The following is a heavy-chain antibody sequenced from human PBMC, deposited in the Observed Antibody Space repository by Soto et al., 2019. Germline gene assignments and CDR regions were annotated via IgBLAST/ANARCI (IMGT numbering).Heavy chain of an antibody. CDR3: ARVYGTGYYFDY. CDR2: INPSGGTT. J-gene: IGHJ4*02. V-gene: IGHV1-46*01. CDR1: GYTFTSYH. Sequence: QVQLVQSGAEVRMPGASVKVSCKTSGYTFTSYHIHWVRQAPGQGLEWMGIINPSGGTTTYAQKFQGRVTMIRDTSTSTGYRELSSLRSEDTAVYYCARVYGTGYYFDYWGQGTLVTVSS. D-gene: IGHD2-8*02.